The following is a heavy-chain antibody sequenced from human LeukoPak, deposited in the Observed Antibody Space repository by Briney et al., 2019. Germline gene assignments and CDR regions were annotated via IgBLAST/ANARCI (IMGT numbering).Heavy chain of an antibody. CDR3: AGGYSYGKYYYYGMDV. Sequence: GASVKVSCKASGYIFFNYGISWVRQAPGQGLEWMGWISPNNGNTDFAQNFQDRVTMTTDTSTSTVYMELGSLRSDDTAVYYCAGGYSYGKYYYYGMDVWGQGTTVTVSS. V-gene: IGHV1-18*01. CDR2: ISPNNGNT. D-gene: IGHD5-18*01. CDR1: GYIFFNYG. J-gene: IGHJ6*02.